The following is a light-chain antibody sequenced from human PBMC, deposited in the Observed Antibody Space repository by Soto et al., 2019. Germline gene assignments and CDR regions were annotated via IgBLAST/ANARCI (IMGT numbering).Light chain of an antibody. CDR2: AAS. J-gene: IGKJ2*02. CDR3: QQDYNFPCT. CDR1: QGISSY. Sequence: DIQLTQSPSFLSASVGDRVTITCRASQGISSYLAWYQQKPGKAPKLLIYAASTLQSGVPSRFSGSGSGTEFTLAISSLQSEDFAIFYCQQDYNFPCTFGQGTKVDIK. V-gene: IGKV1-9*01.